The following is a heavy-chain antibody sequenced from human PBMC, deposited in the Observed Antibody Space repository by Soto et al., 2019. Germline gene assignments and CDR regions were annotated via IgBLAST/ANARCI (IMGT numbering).Heavy chain of an antibody. CDR1: GGSISSSSYY. CDR2: IYYSGIT. CDR3: ARHMYYYGSGRNAFDI. J-gene: IGHJ3*02. Sequence: QLQLQESGPGLVKPSETLSLTCTVSGGSISSSSYYWGWIRQPPGKELEWIGSIYYSGITSYNPSLKSRVTISVDTSKNQLTLKLSSVTAADTAVYYCARHMYYYGSGRNAFDIWGQGTMVTVS. V-gene: IGHV4-39*01. D-gene: IGHD3-10*01.